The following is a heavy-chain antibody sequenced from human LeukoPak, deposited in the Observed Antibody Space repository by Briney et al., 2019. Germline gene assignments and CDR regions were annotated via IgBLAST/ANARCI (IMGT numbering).Heavy chain of an antibody. D-gene: IGHD3-22*01. V-gene: IGHV3-23*01. J-gene: IGHJ4*02. CDR3: AKDLHYYDSSGYYMFDY. CDR2: ISGSGGST. CDR1: GFTFSSYG. Sequence: GGSLRLSCAASGFTFSSYGMSWVRQAPGKGLEWVSAISGSGGSTYYADSVKGRFTISRDNSKNTLYLQMNSLRAEDTAVYYCAKDLHYYDSSGYYMFDYWGQGTLVTVSS.